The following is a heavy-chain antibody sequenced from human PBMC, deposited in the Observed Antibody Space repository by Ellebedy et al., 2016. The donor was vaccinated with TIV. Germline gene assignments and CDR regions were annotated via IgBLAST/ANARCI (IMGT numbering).Heavy chain of an antibody. CDR3: ARGDTTYYYDSSGYSPSWFNP. Sequence: ASVKVSCXASGYTFTGYYMHWVRQAPGQGLEWMGWINPNSGGTNYAQKFQGRVTMTRDTSISTAYMELSRLRSDDTAVYYCARGDTTYYYDSSGYSPSWFNPWGQGTLVTVSS. CDR2: INPNSGGT. J-gene: IGHJ5*02. D-gene: IGHD3-22*01. V-gene: IGHV1-2*02. CDR1: GYTFTGYY.